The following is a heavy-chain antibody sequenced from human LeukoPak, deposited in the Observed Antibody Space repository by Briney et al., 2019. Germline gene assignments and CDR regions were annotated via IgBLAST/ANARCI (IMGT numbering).Heavy chain of an antibody. Sequence: GGCLRLFCAASGLTFSSYAMHWVRQAPGKGLEWISVIIENGGRTYYADSVKGRFTISTDNSKNTLYLQMNSLRAEDTAVYYCAKDLSLRSSDWYPGFDHWGQGTLVTVSS. V-gene: IGHV3-23*01. CDR3: AKDLSLRSSDWYPGFDH. CDR1: GLTFSSYA. J-gene: IGHJ4*02. CDR2: IIENGGRT. D-gene: IGHD6-19*01.